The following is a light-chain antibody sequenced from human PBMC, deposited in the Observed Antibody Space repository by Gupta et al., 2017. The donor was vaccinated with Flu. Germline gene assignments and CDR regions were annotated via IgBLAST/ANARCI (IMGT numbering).Light chain of an antibody. J-gene: IGKJ4*01. CDR2: CAS. CDR1: QSILYSSSDKNY. V-gene: IGKV4-1*01. CDR3: QQYYNYPPT. Sequence: DIVRSQSPDSLAVSLGGRATINCKSSQSILYSSSDKNYLAWFQQKPGQPPTLLISCASIRESGVPERFSGSGSGTDFTLTISSLQVEDVAIYYCQQYYNYPPTFGGGTKVEIK.